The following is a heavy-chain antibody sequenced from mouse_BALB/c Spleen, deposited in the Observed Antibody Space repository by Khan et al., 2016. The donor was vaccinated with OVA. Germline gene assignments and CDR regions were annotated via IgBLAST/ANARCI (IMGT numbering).Heavy chain of an antibody. CDR3: VSVHGGY. CDR1: GYTFKDYV. V-gene: IGHV9-3-1*01. J-gene: IGHJ2*01. CDR2: MNTYTGEP. Sequence: QIKLVQSGPELKKPGETVKISCKASGYTFKDYVMNWVKQSPGEGLKWMGWMNTYTGEPTYADDLKGRFAFSFETSASTAYFQIISRKNEDPATYSCVSVHGGYWGQATTLTVSS.